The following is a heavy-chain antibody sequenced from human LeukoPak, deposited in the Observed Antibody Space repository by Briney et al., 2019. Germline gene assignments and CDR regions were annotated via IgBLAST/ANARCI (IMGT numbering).Heavy chain of an antibody. V-gene: IGHV3-21*06. CDR2: ISSTSTYI. CDR1: GFTFRTYS. Sequence: GGSLRLSCAASGFTFRTYSMNWVRQAPGKGLEWVSSISSTSTYIYYADSMKGRFIISRDNARNSLYLEMNSLRAEDTAVYYCARLSSHYGDYKVDPWGQGTLVTVSS. J-gene: IGHJ5*02. CDR3: ARLSSHYGDYKVDP. D-gene: IGHD4-17*01.